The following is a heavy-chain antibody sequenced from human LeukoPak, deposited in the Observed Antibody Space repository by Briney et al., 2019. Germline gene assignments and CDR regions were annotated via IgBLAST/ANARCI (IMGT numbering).Heavy chain of an antibody. CDR2: ISGSGDST. J-gene: IGHJ6*03. V-gene: IGHV3-23*01. CDR3: ARDDYVWGVNYYYYYMDV. CDR1: GFTFTYYA. D-gene: IGHD3-16*01. Sequence: GGSLRLSCAASGFTFTYYAMSWVRQAPGKGLEWVSGISGSGDSTYSADSVKGRFTISRDNAKNSLYLQMNSLRAEDTAVYYCARDDYVWGVNYYYYYMDVWGKGTTVTVSS.